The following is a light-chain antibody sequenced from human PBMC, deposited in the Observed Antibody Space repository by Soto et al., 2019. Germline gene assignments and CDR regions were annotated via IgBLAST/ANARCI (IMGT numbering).Light chain of an antibody. J-gene: IGKJ1*01. CDR2: AAS. Sequence: DIQMTQSPSSLSASVGDRVTITCRASQSISSYLNWYQQKPGKAPMLLIYAASSLQSGVPSRFSGSGSGTDFTLTISILQPEDFATYYCQQSYSTPWTFGQGTKVEIK. CDR3: QQSYSTPWT. CDR1: QSISSY. V-gene: IGKV1-39*01.